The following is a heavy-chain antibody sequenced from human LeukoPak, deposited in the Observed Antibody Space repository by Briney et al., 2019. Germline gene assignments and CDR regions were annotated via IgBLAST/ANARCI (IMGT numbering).Heavy chain of an antibody. Sequence: GGAPRLSCAASGFTFSAYAMSWGRQAPGKGRGWVSLISGSGATTYYADSVRGGFSVSRDNFKKTLYLQMSRLRAEGTPAYFSAKGACGGTCLLIDNWGQGTLVTVSS. D-gene: IGHD2-15*01. CDR1: GFTFSAYA. J-gene: IGHJ4*02. CDR2: ISGSGATT. V-gene: IGHV3-23*01. CDR3: AKGACGGTCLLIDN.